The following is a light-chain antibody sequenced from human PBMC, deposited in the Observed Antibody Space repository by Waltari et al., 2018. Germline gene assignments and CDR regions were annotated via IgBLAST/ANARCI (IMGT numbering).Light chain of an antibody. CDR2: AAS. CDR1: QTVTSNF. Sequence: EIVLTQSPGTLSLSPGEGATLSCRASQTVTSNFLAWYQHKPGQTPRLLIYAASTRATGIPGRFSGSGSGTDFTLTISRLEPEDSAVYYCQQYGTSPEMFGQGTKVEIK. CDR3: QQYGTSPEM. J-gene: IGKJ1*01. V-gene: IGKV3-20*01.